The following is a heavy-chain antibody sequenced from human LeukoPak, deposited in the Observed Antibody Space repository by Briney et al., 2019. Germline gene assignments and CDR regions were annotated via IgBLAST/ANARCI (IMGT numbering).Heavy chain of an antibody. CDR3: AKSGYYYGSGSYHDAFDI. D-gene: IGHD3-10*01. CDR2: ISSSSSTI. Sequence: GGSLRLSCAASGFTFSSYSMNWVRQAPGKGLEWVSYISSSSSTIYYADSVKGRFTISRDNAKNSLYLQMNSLRAEDTAVYYCAKSGYYYGSGSYHDAFDIWGQGTMVTVSS. CDR1: GFTFSSYS. J-gene: IGHJ3*02. V-gene: IGHV3-48*01.